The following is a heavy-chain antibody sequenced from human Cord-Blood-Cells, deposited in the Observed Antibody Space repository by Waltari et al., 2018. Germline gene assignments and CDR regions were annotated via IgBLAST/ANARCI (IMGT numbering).Heavy chain of an antibody. CDR1: GGSISSSSYY. Sequence: QLQLQESGPGLVKPSETLSLTCTVSGGSISSSSYYWGWIHQPPGKGLEWIGSIYYSGSTYYNPSLKSRVTISVDTSKNQFSLKLSSVTAADTAVYYCARQYCSGGSCYEYFQHWGQGTLVTVSS. CDR2: IYYSGST. CDR3: ARQYCSGGSCYEYFQH. J-gene: IGHJ1*01. D-gene: IGHD2-15*01. V-gene: IGHV4-39*01.